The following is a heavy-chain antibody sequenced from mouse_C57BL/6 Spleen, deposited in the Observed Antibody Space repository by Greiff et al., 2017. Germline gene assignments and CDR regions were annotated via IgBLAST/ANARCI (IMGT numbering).Heavy chain of an antibody. CDR3: ARSIYYGNYDY. CDR1: GYSITSGYD. D-gene: IGHD2-1*01. Sequence: EVKLVESGPGMVKPSQSLSLTCTVTGYSITSGYDWHWIRHFPGNKLEWMGYISYSGSTNYNPSLKSRISITHDTSKNHFFLKLNSVTTEDTATYYCARSIYYGNYDYWGQGTSVTVSS. CDR2: ISYSGST. V-gene: IGHV3-1*01. J-gene: IGHJ4*01.